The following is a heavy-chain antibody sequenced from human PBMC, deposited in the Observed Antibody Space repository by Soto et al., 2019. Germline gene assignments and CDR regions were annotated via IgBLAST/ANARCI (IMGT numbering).Heavy chain of an antibody. CDR1: GGSISSGGYY. D-gene: IGHD3-22*01. V-gene: IGHV4-61*08. CDR3: ARDDSSGYYPNPDY. J-gene: IGHJ4*02. CDR2: IYYSGST. Sequence: SETLSLTCTVSGGSISSGGYYWSWIRQPPGKGLEWIGYIYYSGSTNYNPSLKSRVTISVDTSKNQFSLRLSSVTAADTAVYYCARDDSSGYYPNPDYWGQGTLVTVSS.